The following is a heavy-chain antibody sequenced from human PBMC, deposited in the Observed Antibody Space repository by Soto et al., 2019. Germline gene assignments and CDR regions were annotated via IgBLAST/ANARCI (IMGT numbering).Heavy chain of an antibody. J-gene: IGHJ3*01. CDR3: AHNIGGDYVYGLDF. Sequence: QIALKESGPTLVKPTQTLTLTCTFSGISLTTSGEGVGWVRQPPGKGLEWGALVYGDGDKRYLTSLQSRLTITKDTSKNQVVLTMTNMDPVDTGTYCCAHNIGGDYVYGLDFWGQGTKVTVSS. CDR1: GISLTTSGEG. V-gene: IGHV2-5*02. CDR2: VYGDGDK. D-gene: IGHD3-16*01.